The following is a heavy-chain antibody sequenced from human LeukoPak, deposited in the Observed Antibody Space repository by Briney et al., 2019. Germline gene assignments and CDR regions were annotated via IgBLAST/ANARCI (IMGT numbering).Heavy chain of an antibody. CDR1: GYTFTSYD. Sequence: ASVKVSCKASGYTFTSYDINWVRQATGQGLEWMGWMNPNSGNTGYAQKFQGRVTMTRNTSISTAYMELSSLRSEDTAVYYCARDKDDYYDSSGYSDYWGQGTLVTVSS. CDR3: ARDKDDYYDSSGYSDY. CDR2: MNPNSGNT. D-gene: IGHD3-22*01. V-gene: IGHV1-8*01. J-gene: IGHJ4*02.